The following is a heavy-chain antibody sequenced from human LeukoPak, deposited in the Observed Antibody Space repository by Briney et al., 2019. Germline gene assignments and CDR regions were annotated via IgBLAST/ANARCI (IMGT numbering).Heavy chain of an antibody. CDR3: ARGRGYCSGGSCYSENSSAFDI. Sequence: PSETLSLTCAVYGGSFSGYYWSWIRQPPGKGLEWIGEINHSGSTNYNPSLKSRVTISVDTSKNQFSLKLSSVTAADTAVYYCARGRGYCSGGSCYSENSSAFDIWGQGTMVTVSS. V-gene: IGHV4-34*01. D-gene: IGHD2-15*01. J-gene: IGHJ3*02. CDR2: INHSGST. CDR1: GGSFSGYY.